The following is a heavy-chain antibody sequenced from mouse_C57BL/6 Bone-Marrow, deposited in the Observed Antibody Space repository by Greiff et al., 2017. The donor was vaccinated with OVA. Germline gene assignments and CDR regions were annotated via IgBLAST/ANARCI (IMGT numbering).Heavy chain of an antibody. D-gene: IGHD2-1*01. CDR1: GYTFTSYG. V-gene: IGHV1-81*01. CDR3: ARGGNYYAMDY. Sequence: QVQLQQSGAELARPGVSVKLSCKASGYTFTSYGISWVKQRTGQGLEWIGEIYPRSGNTYYNEKFKGKATLTADKSSSTAYMELRSLTSEDSAVYFCARGGNYYAMDYWGQGTSVTVSS. J-gene: IGHJ4*01. CDR2: IYPRSGNT.